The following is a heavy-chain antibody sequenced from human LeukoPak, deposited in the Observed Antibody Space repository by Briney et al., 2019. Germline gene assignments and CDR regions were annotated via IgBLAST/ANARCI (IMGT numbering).Heavy chain of an antibody. CDR2: INPNSGGT. CDR3: ARAGYHGAFDI. J-gene: IGHJ3*02. Sequence: GAPVKVSRKVSGYTLTELSMHWVRQAPGQGLEWMGWINPNSGGTNYAQKFQGRVTMTRDTSISTAYMELSRLRSDDTAVYYCARAGYHGAFDIWGQGTMVTVSS. CDR1: GYTLTELS. V-gene: IGHV1-2*02. D-gene: IGHD5-18*01.